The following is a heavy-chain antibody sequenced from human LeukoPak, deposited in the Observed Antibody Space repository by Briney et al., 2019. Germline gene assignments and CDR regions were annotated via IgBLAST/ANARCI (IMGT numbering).Heavy chain of an antibody. CDR2: ISSSSTTI. J-gene: IGHJ4*02. Sequence: GGSLRLSCAASAFTFSVRAMNWVRQAPGKELEWISYISSSSTTIYYADSVRGRFTVSRDNAKSSLYLQMNSLRDEDTAVYYCATLSYGDYENVWGQGTLATVSS. CDR1: AFTFSVRA. D-gene: IGHD4-17*01. CDR3: ATLSYGDYENV. V-gene: IGHV3-48*02.